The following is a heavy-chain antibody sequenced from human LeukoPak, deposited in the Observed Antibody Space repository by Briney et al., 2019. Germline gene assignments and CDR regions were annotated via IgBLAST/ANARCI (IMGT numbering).Heavy chain of an antibody. V-gene: IGHV3-20*04. J-gene: IGHJ4*02. D-gene: IGHD3-16*01. Sequence: GGSLRLSCAASGFTFDDYGMSWVRQAPGKGLEWVSGINWNGGSTGYADSVKGRFTISRDNAKNSLYLQMNSLRAEDTAVYYCASSSQAVGGLGYWGQGTLVTVSS. CDR1: GFTFDDYG. CDR3: ASSSQAVGGLGY. CDR2: INWNGGST.